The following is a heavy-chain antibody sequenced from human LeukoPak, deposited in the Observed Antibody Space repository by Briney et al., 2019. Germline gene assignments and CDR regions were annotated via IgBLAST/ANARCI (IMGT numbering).Heavy chain of an antibody. V-gene: IGHV3-23*01. CDR2: ISGRGDST. D-gene: IGHD3-10*01. J-gene: IGHJ5*02. CDR3: AKDKYASGMNCFDP. Sequence: PGGSLRLSCAASGFTFSNYAMSWVRQAPGKGPEWVSAISGRGDSTYYADSVKGRFTISRDNSKNMLHLQMNSLRSEDMAVYYRAKDKYASGMNCFDPWGQGTLVTVSS. CDR1: GFTFSNYA.